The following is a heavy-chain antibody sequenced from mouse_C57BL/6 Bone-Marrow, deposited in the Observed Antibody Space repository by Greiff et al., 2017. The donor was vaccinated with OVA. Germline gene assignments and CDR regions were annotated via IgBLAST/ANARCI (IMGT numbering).Heavy chain of an antibody. CDR1: GFTFSSYA. J-gene: IGHJ2*01. Sequence: EVKLMESGGGLVKPGGSLKLSCAASGFTFSSYAMSWVRQTPEKRLEWVATISDGGSYTYYPDNAKGRFTISRDNAKNNLYLQMSHLKSEDTAMYYCASTGTMNYWGQGTTLTVSS. V-gene: IGHV5-4*03. D-gene: IGHD4-1*01. CDR2: ISDGGSYT. CDR3: ASTGTMNY.